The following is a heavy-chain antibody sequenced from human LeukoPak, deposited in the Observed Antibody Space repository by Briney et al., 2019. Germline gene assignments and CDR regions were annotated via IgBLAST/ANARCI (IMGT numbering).Heavy chain of an antibody. CDR2: INEDGSNK. V-gene: IGHV3-7*01. J-gene: IGHJ4*02. CDR1: GFSFSNHY. Sequence: PGGSLRLSCTASGFSFSNHYMRWIRQAPGKGLEWVANINEDGSNKWHLGSVKGRFTVSRENARNSLYMQMNSLRVEEKAVYYCTRVIVAVPGYFDYFDFWGQGVLVTVSS. D-gene: IGHD6-19*01. CDR3: TRVIVAVPGYFDYFDF.